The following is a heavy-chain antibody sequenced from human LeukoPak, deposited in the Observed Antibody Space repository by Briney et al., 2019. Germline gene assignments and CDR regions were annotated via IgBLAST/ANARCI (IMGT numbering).Heavy chain of an antibody. V-gene: IGHV4-34*01. CDR2: INHSGST. J-gene: IGHJ4*02. CDR3: ARHLWGYSSSFQLGY. D-gene: IGHD6-13*01. Sequence: PSETLSLTCAVYGGSFSGYYWSWIRQPPGKGLEWIGEINHSGSTNYNPYLKSRVTIPVDTSKNQFSLKLSSVTAADTAVYYCARHLWGYSSSFQLGYWGQGTLVTVSS. CDR1: GGSFSGYY.